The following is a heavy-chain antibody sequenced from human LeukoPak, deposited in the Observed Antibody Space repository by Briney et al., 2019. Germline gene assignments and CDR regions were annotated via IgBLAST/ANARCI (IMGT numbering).Heavy chain of an antibody. V-gene: IGHV4-39*01. CDR3: ARDNRRNWFDP. CDR1: VGSINSGGYY. J-gene: IGHJ5*02. Sequence: SETLSLTCTVSVGSINSGGYYWSWIRQHPGKGLEWIGYIYYSGSTYYNPSLKSRVTISVDTSKNQFSLKLSSVTAADTAVYYCARDNRRNWFDPWGQGTLVTVSS. D-gene: IGHD2/OR15-2a*01. CDR2: IYYSGST.